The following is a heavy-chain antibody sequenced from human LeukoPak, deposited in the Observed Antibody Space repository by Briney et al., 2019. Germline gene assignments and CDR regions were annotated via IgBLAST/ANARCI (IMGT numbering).Heavy chain of an antibody. Sequence: SETLSLTCAVYGGSFSGYYWSWIRQPPGKGLEWIGEINHSGSTNYNPSLKSRVTISVDTSKNQFPLKLSSVTAADTAVYYCARGPSTHIVVVPGNGMDVWGQGTTVTVSS. CDR1: GGSFSGYY. CDR2: INHSGST. D-gene: IGHD2-2*01. J-gene: IGHJ6*02. V-gene: IGHV4-34*01. CDR3: ARGPSTHIVVVPGNGMDV.